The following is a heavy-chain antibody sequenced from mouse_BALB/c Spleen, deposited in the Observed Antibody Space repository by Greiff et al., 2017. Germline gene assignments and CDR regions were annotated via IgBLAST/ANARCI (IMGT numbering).Heavy chain of an antibody. V-gene: IGHV3-2*02. Sequence: EVQLQESGPGLVKPSQSLSLTCTVTGYSITSDYAWNWIRQFPGNKLEWMGYISYSGSTSYNPSLKSRISITRDTSKNQFFLQLNSVTTEDTATYYCARRGGSSLFDYWGQGTTLTVSS. J-gene: IGHJ2*01. CDR2: ISYSGST. CDR3: ARRGGSSLFDY. D-gene: IGHD1-1*01. CDR1: GYSITSDYA.